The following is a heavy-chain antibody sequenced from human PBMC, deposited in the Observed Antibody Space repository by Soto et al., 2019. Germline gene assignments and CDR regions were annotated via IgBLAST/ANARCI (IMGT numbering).Heavy chain of an antibody. J-gene: IGHJ4*02. CDR2: INPNSGGT. CDR1: GYTFTGYY. D-gene: IGHD6-6*01. CDR3: ARVTELAYFDY. Sequence: ASVKVSCKASGYTFTGYYMYWVRQAPGQGLEWMGWINPNSGGTSYAQKFQGRVTMTRDTSISTAYMELSRLRSDDTAVYYCARVTELAYFDYWGQGTLVTVSS. V-gene: IGHV1-2*02.